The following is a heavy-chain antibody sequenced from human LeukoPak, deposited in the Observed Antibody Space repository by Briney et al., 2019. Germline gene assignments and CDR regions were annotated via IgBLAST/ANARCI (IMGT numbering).Heavy chain of an antibody. CDR2: ISFDGNDN. V-gene: IGHV3-30*18. CDR1: GFSVSTNY. Sequence: PGGSLRLSCAASGFSVSTNYMNWVRQAPGKGLEWVAVISFDGNDNYYADSVKGRFTISRDNSKSDLFLQMNSLRTEDAALYYCAKARLPTNNWYSDSFDSWGQGTLVTVS. D-gene: IGHD1-7*01. CDR3: AKARLPTNNWYSDSFDS. J-gene: IGHJ3*01.